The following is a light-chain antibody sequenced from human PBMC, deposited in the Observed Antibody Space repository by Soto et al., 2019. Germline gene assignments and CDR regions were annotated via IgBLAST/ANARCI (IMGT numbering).Light chain of an antibody. V-gene: IGKV3-20*01. J-gene: IGKJ3*01. CDR3: QQYERGFT. CDR1: QSVSSRS. Sequence: ETGVTQSPGTLSLSPGERATLSCRASQSVSSRSLAWYQQKPGQAPRRLIYDASSRATGIPDRFSGSGSGTDFSLTISRLEPEDFAVYYCQQYERGFTFGTGTKVDIK. CDR2: DAS.